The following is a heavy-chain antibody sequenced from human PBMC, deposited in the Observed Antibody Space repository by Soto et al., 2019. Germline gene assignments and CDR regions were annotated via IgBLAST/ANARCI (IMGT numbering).Heavy chain of an antibody. CDR1: GGTFSSYT. CDR3: VARYSSSGPYYGMDV. CDR2: IIPILGIA. V-gene: IGHV1-69*02. D-gene: IGHD6-13*01. J-gene: IGHJ6*02. Sequence: QVQLVQSGAEVKKPGSSVKVSCKASGGTFSSYTISWVRQAPGQGLEWMGRIIPILGIANYAQKFQGRVTSPADKSKSTDYMELVSRRYEDTGVYYCVARYSSSGPYYGMDVWGQGTTVTVSS.